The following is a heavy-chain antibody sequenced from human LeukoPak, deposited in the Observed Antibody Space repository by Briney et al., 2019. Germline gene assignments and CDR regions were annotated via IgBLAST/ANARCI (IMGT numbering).Heavy chain of an antibody. Sequence: SETLSLTCTVSGGSLSSYYWSWIRQSPGKGLEWIGYIYYSGSTNYNPSLKSRVTISVDTSKNQFSLTLSSVSAADTAVYYCARDAPTSRTLPYYWGQGTLVTVSS. CDR3: ARDAPTSRTLPYY. CDR1: GGSLSSYY. V-gene: IGHV4-59*01. D-gene: IGHD2-2*01. CDR2: IYYSGST. J-gene: IGHJ4*02.